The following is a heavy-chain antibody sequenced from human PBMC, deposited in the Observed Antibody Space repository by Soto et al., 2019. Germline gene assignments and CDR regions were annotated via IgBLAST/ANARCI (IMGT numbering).Heavy chain of an antibody. V-gene: IGHV3-33*06. D-gene: IGHD6-19*01. CDR2: IWYDGSNK. CDR3: AKSYSSGWYAFDY. J-gene: IGHJ4*02. CDR1: GFTFSSYG. Sequence: LRLSCAASGFTFSSYGMHWVRQAPGKGLEWVAVIWYDGSNKYYADSVKGRFTISRDNSKNTLYLQMNSLRAEDTAVYYCAKSYSSGWYAFDYWGQGTLVTVSS.